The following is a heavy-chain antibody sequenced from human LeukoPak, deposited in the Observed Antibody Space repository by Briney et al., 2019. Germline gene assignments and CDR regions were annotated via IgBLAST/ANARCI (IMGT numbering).Heavy chain of an antibody. CDR2: INSDGSST. CDR1: GFTFSSYW. V-gene: IGHV3-74*01. D-gene: IGHD4-17*01. Sequence: GRSLRLSCAASGFTFSSYWMHWVRQAPGKGLVWVSRINSDGSSTSYADSVKGRFTISRDNAKNTLYLQMNSLRAEDTAVYYCAREINDYGDYRYDYWGQGTLVTVSS. J-gene: IGHJ4*02. CDR3: AREINDYGDYRYDY.